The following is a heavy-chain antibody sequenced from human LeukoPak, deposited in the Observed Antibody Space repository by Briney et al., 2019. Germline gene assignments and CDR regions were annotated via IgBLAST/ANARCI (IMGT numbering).Heavy chain of an antibody. CDR3: ARDPGGAGYSSGHEDY. Sequence: ASVKVSCKASGYTFTSYYMHWVRQAPGQGLEWMGIINPSGCSTSYAQKFQGRVTMTRDTSTSTVYMELSSLRSEDTAVYYCARDPGGAGYSSGHEDYWGQGTLVTVSS. CDR2: INPSGCST. D-gene: IGHD6-19*01. V-gene: IGHV1-46*01. J-gene: IGHJ4*02. CDR1: GYTFTSYY.